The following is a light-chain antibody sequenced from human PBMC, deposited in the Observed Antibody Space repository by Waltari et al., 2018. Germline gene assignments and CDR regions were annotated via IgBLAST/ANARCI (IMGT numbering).Light chain of an antibody. Sequence: DIVMTQSPDSLAVSLGERATINCKSSQSVFYNSNNKNYLAWYQHKPGQPPKLLIYWASTRESGVPDRFSGSGSGTDFTLTISSLQAEDVAVYYCQQHYDTPLTFGPGTKVVVK. CDR3: QQHYDTPLT. J-gene: IGKJ3*01. V-gene: IGKV4-1*01. CDR1: QSVFYNSNNKNY. CDR2: WAS.